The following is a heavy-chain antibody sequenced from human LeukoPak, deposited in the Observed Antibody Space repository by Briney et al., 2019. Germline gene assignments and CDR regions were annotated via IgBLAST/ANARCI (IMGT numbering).Heavy chain of an antibody. V-gene: IGHV4-59*01. D-gene: IGHD3-9*01. Sequence: SETLSLSCTVSGGSISSYYWSWIRQPPGKGLEWIGYIYYSGSTNYNPSLKRRGTISVDTSKNQFSLKLSSVTAADTAVYYCARGGDILTGYYRKPHEYYYYYYGMDVWGQGTTVTVSS. CDR3: ARGGDILTGYYRKPHEYYYYYYGMDV. J-gene: IGHJ6*02. CDR1: GGSISSYY. CDR2: IYYSGST.